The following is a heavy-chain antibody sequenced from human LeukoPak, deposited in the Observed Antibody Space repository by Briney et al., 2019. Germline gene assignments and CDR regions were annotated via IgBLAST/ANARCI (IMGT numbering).Heavy chain of an antibody. V-gene: IGHV4-61*03. CDR3: TRGAGWLIDY. D-gene: IGHD3-16*01. CDR1: GGSISSSSYY. Sequence: SETLSLTCTVSGGSISSSSYYWGWIRQPPGKGLEWIGYFYNSGRSTYNPSLKSRVTISADTSKNHFTLKLNSVTTADTAVYYCTRGAGWLIDYWGQGILVTVSS. CDR2: FYNSGRS. J-gene: IGHJ4*02.